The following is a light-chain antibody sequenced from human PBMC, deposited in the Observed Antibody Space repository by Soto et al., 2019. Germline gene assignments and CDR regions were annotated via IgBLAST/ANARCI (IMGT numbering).Light chain of an antibody. CDR1: QSISSC. CDR3: QQYDTLKVT. CDR2: DAS. J-gene: IGKJ3*01. V-gene: IGKV1-33*01. Sequence: DIQMTQSPSTLSASVGDRVTITCRASQSISSCLAWYQQKPGKAPKLLIYDASNRETGIPARFSGRGYGTDFTFTIRSLQPEDFATYFCQQYDTLKVTFGPGTKVDI.